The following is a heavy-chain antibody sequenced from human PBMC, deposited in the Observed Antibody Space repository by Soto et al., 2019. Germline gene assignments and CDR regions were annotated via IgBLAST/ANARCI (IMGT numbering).Heavy chain of an antibody. CDR3: AKDIIPWNTVTTQFTLDY. CDR1: GFTFDDYA. J-gene: IGHJ4*02. CDR2: ISWNSGSI. Sequence: LRLSCAASGFTFDDYAMHWVRQAPGKGLEWVSGISWNSGSIGYADSVKGRFTISRDNAKNSLYLQMNSLRAEDTALYYCAKDIIPWNTVTTQFTLDYWGQGTLVNVSS. V-gene: IGHV3-9*01. D-gene: IGHD4-4*01.